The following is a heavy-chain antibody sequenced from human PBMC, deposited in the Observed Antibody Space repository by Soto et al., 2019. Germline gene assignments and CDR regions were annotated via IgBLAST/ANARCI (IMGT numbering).Heavy chain of an antibody. V-gene: IGHV1-8*01. J-gene: IGHJ4*02. CDR3: AIGVLPTYSSSWFYIDY. D-gene: IGHD6-13*01. CDR2: MNPNSGNT. CDR1: GYTFTSYD. Sequence: GASVKVSCKASGYTFTSYDINWVRQATGQGLEWMGWMNPNSGNTGYAQKFQGRVTMTRNNSVNTVYMELSSLRSEDTAVYYCAIGVLPTYSSSWFYIDYWGQGILVTVPP.